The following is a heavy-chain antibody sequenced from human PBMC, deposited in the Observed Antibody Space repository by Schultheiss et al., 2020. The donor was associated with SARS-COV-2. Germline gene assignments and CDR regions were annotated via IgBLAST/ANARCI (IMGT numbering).Heavy chain of an antibody. CDR1: GGTFSSYA. CDR3: ARDSGYSSGWSVY. Sequence: SVKVSCKASGGTFSSYAISWVRQAPGQGLEWMGGIIPIFGTANYAQKFQGRVSITADESTSTAYMELSSLRSEDTAVYYCARDSGYSSGWSVYWGQGTLVTVSS. CDR2: IIPIFGTA. J-gene: IGHJ4*02. V-gene: IGHV1-69*13. D-gene: IGHD6-19*01.